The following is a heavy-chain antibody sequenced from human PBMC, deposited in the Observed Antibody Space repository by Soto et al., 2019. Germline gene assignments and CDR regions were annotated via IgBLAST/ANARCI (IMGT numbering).Heavy chain of an antibody. CDR3: ARDSRSGSSSWYYYGMDV. CDR1: GGSFSGYY. J-gene: IGHJ6*02. V-gene: IGHV4-34*01. Sequence: QVQLQQWGAGLLKPSETLSLTCAVYGGSFSGYYWSWIRQPPGKGLEWIGEINHSGSTNYNPSLKSRVTISVDTSKNQFSLKLSSVTAADTAVYYCARDSRSGSSSWYYYGMDVWGQGTTVTVSS. D-gene: IGHD6-13*01. CDR2: INHSGST.